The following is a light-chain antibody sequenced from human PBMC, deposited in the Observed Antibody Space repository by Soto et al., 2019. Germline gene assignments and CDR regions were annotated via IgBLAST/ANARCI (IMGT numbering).Light chain of an antibody. J-gene: IGLJ1*01. CDR2: DVT. CDR1: SNDIGGYNY. Sequence: QSVLTQPASVSGSPGQSITIPCTGTSNDIGGYNYVSWYQQFPGKAPILIIYDVTNRPSGVSFRFSGSKSGNTASLTISGLQAEDEAGYHCSSYSRTSTRRLFGAGTKLTVL. V-gene: IGLV2-14*03. CDR3: SSYSRTSTRRL.